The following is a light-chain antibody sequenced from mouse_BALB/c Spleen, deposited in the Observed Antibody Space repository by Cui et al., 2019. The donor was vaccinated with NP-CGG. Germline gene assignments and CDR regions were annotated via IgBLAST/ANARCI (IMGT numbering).Light chain of an antibody. CDR1: TGAVTTSNY. CDR2: GTH. J-gene: IGLJ1*01. Sequence: QAVVTQESALTTSPGETVTLTCRSSTGAVTTSNYANWVQEKPDHLFTGLIGGTHNRPPGVPARFSGSLIGDKAVLTITGAQTEDEAIYFCAPWYSNHWVFGGGTKLTVL. V-gene: IGLV1*01. CDR3: APWYSNHWV.